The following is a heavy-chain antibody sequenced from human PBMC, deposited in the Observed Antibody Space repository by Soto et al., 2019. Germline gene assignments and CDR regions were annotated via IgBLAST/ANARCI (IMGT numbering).Heavy chain of an antibody. V-gene: IGHV1-2*02. CDR2: INPKSGGT. CDR3: ARDLAEGGGSAGFDY. CDR1: GYTFTVYY. J-gene: IGHJ4*02. Sequence: ASLKVSCKASGYTFTVYYMHWVRQAPGQGLEWMGWINPKSGGTMYPQKFQGRVTMTWDTSISTAYMALTRLRTDDTAVYYCARDLAEGGGSAGFDYWRQGTLVTVSS. D-gene: IGHD1-26*01.